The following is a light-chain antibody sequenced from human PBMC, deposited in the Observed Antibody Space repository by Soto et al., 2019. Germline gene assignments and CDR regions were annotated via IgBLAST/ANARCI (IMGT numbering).Light chain of an antibody. CDR3: VSFTSSTTYV. CDR2: DVA. V-gene: IGLV2-14*03. CDR1: SSDVGGSNF. J-gene: IGLJ1*01. Sequence: QSVLTQPASVSASPGQSITISCTGTSSDVGGSNFVSWYQQHPGKPPKLIIYDVATWPSGVSNRFSGSKSGSTASLIISRLQTEDEADYYCVSFTSSTTYVFGSGTKLTVL.